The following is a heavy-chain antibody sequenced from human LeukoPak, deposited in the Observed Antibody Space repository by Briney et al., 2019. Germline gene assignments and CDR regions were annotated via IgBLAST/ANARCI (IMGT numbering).Heavy chain of an antibody. CDR1: GGSFTDHY. J-gene: IGHJ4*02. V-gene: IGHV4-34*01. D-gene: IGHD1-1*01. CDR3: ARTGHRFDF. CDR2: IHHSGHT. Sequence: SETLSLTCAVSGGSFTDHYWSWIRQPPGEGLEWIGEIHHSGHTNYNPSLASRVTISVDTPKNQFSLKLTSVIAADTAFYYCARTGHRFDFWGRGTLVTVSS.